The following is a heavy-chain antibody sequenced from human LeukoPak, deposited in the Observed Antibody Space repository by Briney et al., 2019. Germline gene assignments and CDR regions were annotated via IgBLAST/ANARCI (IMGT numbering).Heavy chain of an antibody. CDR3: ARDYPWGYFDL. J-gene: IGHJ2*01. CDR2: ISSSSSYI. V-gene: IGHV3-21*01. Sequence: PGGSLRLSCAASGFTFSTFAMIWVRQPPGKGLEWVSSISSSSSYIYYADSVKGRFTISRDNAKNSLYLQMNSLRAEDTAVYYCARDYPWGYFDLWGRGTLVTVSS. CDR1: GFTFSTFA. D-gene: IGHD3-16*01.